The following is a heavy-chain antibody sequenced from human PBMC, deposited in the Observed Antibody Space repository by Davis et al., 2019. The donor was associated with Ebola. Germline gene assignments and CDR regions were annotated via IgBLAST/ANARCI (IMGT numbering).Heavy chain of an antibody. V-gene: IGHV4-59*08. J-gene: IGHJ5*02. CDR1: GGSINTDY. CDR3: ARVDYDFWSGYNWFDP. D-gene: IGHD3-3*01. CDR2: IYNGGST. Sequence: MPSETLSLTCTVSGGSINTDYWSWIRQTPGKGLEWIGYIYNGGSTDYNPSLKSRATISLDTSKRQVSLKLTSVTAGDTAMYYCARVDYDFWSGYNWFDPWGQGTLVTVSS.